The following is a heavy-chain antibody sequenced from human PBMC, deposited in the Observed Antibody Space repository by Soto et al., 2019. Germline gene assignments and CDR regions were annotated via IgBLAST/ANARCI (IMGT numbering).Heavy chain of an antibody. CDR2: INSDGSST. CDR3: ARLKGASGSYINY. V-gene: IGHV3-74*01. Sequence: PGGYLRLSCAASGFTFSSYWMNWVRQAPGKGLVWVSRINSDGSSTSYADSVKGRFTISRDNAENTLYLQMNSLRAEDTAVYYWARLKGASGSYINYWGQGTLVTVSS. CDR1: GFTFSSYW. J-gene: IGHJ4*02. D-gene: IGHD1-26*01.